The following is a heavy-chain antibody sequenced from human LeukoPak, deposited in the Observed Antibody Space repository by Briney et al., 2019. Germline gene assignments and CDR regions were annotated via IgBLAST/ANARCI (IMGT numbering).Heavy chain of an antibody. Sequence: GGSLRLSCAASGFTFSSHAMSWVRQAPGKGLEWVGRIKSKTDGGTTDYAAPVKGRFTISRDDSKNTLYLQMNSLKTEDTAVYYCTTETWIQLWSVDYWGQGTLVTVSS. J-gene: IGHJ4*02. V-gene: IGHV3-15*01. CDR1: GFTFSSHA. CDR3: TTETWIQLWSVDY. CDR2: IKSKTDGGTT. D-gene: IGHD5-18*01.